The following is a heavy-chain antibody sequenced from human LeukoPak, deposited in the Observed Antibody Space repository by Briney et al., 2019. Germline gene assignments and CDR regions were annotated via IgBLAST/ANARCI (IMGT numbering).Heavy chain of an antibody. V-gene: IGHV4-59*08. CDR1: GDSISGYY. D-gene: IGHD1-26*01. Sequence: SETLSLTCTVPGDSISGYYWSWIRQPPGKGLEWIGNIYYSGTTNYNPSLQSRVTISVDTSKDQFSLKLSSVTVADTAVYYCARLGSYYDYWGQGTLVTVSS. CDR3: ARLGSYYDY. J-gene: IGHJ4*02. CDR2: IYYSGTT.